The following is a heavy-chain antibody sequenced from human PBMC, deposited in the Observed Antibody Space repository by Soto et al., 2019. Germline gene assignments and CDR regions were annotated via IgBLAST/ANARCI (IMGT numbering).Heavy chain of an antibody. CDR2: INHSGST. D-gene: IGHD3-3*01. Sequence: SETLSLTCAVYGGSFSGYYWSWIRQPPGKGLEWIGEINHSGSTNYNPSLKSRVTISVDTSKNQSSLKLSSVTAADTAVYYCARFMYDFWSGYYLDYWGQGTLVTVSS. V-gene: IGHV4-34*01. CDR1: GGSFSGYY. CDR3: ARFMYDFWSGYYLDY. J-gene: IGHJ4*02.